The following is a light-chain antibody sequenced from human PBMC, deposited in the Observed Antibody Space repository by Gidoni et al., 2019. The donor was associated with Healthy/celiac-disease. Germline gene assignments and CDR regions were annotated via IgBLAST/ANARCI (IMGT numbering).Light chain of an antibody. Sequence: DIQITQSPSSLSASVGDRVTIPCLASQSISSYLNWYQQKPGKHPKLLIYAASSLQSGVPSKFSGSGSGTDFTLNISSLRPENFATYYCQQRYSTVTFGQGTKLEIK. CDR2: AAS. V-gene: IGKV1-39*01. CDR3: QQRYSTVT. CDR1: QSISSY. J-gene: IGKJ5*01.